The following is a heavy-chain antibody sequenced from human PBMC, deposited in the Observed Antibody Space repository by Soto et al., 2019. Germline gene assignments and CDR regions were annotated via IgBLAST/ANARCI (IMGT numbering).Heavy chain of an antibody. CDR2: SNAGNGNT. V-gene: IGHV1-3*02. Sequence: ASVKVSCKASGYTFTSYAMHWVRQAPGQRLEWMGWSNAGNGNTKYSQEFQGRVTITRDTSASTAYMELSSLRSEDMAVYYCAREPGIAAAQEARGGMDVWGQGTTVTVSS. D-gene: IGHD6-13*01. CDR3: AREPGIAAAQEARGGMDV. J-gene: IGHJ6*02. CDR1: GYTFTSYA.